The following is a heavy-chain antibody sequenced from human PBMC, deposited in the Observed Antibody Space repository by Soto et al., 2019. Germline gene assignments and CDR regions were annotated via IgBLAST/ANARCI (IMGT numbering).Heavy chain of an antibody. V-gene: IGHV1-46*03. J-gene: IGHJ4*02. CDR1: GYTFTSYY. Sequence: ASVKVSCKASGYTFTSYYIQWVRQAPGQGLEWMGIINPSGGSTNYAQKFQGRVTMTRDTSTSTVYMELSSLRSKDTAIYYCSRGYPPRDQLGNLPGAFWGQGTLVTVSS. CDR2: INPSGGST. CDR3: SRGYPPRDQLGNLPGAF. D-gene: IGHD1-1*01.